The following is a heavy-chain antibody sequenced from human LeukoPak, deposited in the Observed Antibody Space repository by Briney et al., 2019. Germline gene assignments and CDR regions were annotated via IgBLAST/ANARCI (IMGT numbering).Heavy chain of an antibody. CDR2: INSDGSIT. V-gene: IGHV3-74*01. CDR3: ARGGSSSWYFGTGNYYGMDV. CDR1: GFTFSSHW. J-gene: IGHJ6*02. D-gene: IGHD6-13*01. Sequence: GGSLRLSCAASGFTFSSHWMHWVRQAPGKGLVWVSRINSDGSITSYADSVKGRFTISRDNAKNTLYLQMNSLRAEDTAVYYCARGGSSSWYFGTGNYYGMDVWGQGTTVTVSS.